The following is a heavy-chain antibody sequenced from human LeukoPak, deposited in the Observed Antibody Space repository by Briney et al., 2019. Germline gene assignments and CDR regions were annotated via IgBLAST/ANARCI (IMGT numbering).Heavy chain of an antibody. CDR1: GFTFSDYY. V-gene: IGHV3-11*01. CDR3: ARVIGGDSDDAFDI. D-gene: IGHD2-21*02. Sequence: GGSRGLSCAASGFTFSDYYMSWIRQAPGKGLEWVSYISSSGSTIYYADSVKGRFTISRDNAKNSLYLQMNSLRAEDTAVYYCARVIGGDSDDAFDIWGQGTMVTVSS. CDR2: ISSSGSTI. J-gene: IGHJ3*02.